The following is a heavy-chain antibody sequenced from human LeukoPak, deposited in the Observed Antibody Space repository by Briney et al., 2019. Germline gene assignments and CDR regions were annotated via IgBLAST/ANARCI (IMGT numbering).Heavy chain of an antibody. D-gene: IGHD1/OR15-1a*01. CDR1: GFTFSSYA. J-gene: IGHJ6*03. CDR2: ISGSGADT. Sequence: GGSLRPSWAASGFTFSSYAMSWVRQAPGKGLDWVSAISGSGADTYFADSVKGRFTISRDNSKNTLYLQMNSLRAEDTAVYFCAKETTYGGANYYYYYMDVWGKGTTVTVSS. V-gene: IGHV3-23*01. CDR3: AKETTYGGANYYYYYMDV.